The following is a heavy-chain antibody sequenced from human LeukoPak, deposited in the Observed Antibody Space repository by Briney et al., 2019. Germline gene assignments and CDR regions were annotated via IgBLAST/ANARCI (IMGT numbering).Heavy chain of an antibody. V-gene: IGHV3-23*01. D-gene: IGHD2-21*02. J-gene: IGHJ4*02. CDR1: GFTFSSYA. Sequence: GGSLRLSCAASGFTFSSYAMSWVRQAPGKGLEWVSAISGSGGSTYYADSVKGRFTISRDNSGNTLYLQMNSLRVEDTAVYYCAKDMRIGIAETAVPKSFPIDYWGQGTLVTVFS. CDR3: AKDMRIGIAETAVPKSFPIDY. CDR2: ISGSGGST.